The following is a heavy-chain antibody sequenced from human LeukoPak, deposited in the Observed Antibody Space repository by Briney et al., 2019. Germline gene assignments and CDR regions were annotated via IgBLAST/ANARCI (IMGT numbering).Heavy chain of an antibody. Sequence: GGSLRLSCAASGFTFSDYYMSWIRQAPGKGLEWVSYVSSSGSTIYYADSVKGRFTISRNNAKNSLYLQMNSLRAEDTAVYYCARDSSGYHDFDYWGQGTLVTVSS. J-gene: IGHJ4*02. V-gene: IGHV3-11*04. CDR2: VSSSGSTI. D-gene: IGHD3-22*01. CDR3: ARDSSGYHDFDY. CDR1: GFTFSDYY.